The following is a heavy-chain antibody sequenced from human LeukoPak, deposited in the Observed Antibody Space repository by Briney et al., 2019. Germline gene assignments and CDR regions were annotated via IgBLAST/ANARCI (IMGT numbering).Heavy chain of an antibody. V-gene: IGHV3-30*18. CDR2: ISYDGSNK. D-gene: IGHD3-22*01. J-gene: IGHJ4*02. CDR1: GFTFSSYG. Sequence: GGSLRLSCAASGFTFSSYGMHWVRQAPGKGLEWVAVISYDGSNKYYADSVRGRFTTSRDNSKNTLYLQMDSLRAEDTAVYYCAKDTFDSSGTGGPYFDYWGQGTLVTVSS. CDR3: AKDTFDSSGTGGPYFDY.